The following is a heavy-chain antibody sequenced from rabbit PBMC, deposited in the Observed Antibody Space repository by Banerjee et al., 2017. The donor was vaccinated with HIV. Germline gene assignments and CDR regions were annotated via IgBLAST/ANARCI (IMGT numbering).Heavy chain of an antibody. CDR3: GRESGDAGYVGL. Sequence: QEQLEESGGDLVKPEGSLTLTWTASGFSFNNRYVMCWVRQAPGKGLEWIACINTISGDTVYATWAKGRFTISKASWTTVTLQMTSLTAADTATYFCGRESGDAGYVGLWGQGTLVTVS. J-gene: IGHJ4*01. CDR2: INTISGDT. CDR1: GFSFNNRYV. D-gene: IGHD4-2*01. V-gene: IGHV1S45*01.